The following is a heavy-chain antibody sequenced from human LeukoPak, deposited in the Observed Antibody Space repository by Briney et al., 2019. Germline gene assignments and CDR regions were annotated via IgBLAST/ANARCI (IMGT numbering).Heavy chain of an antibody. CDR3: ARRISGSYLDY. CDR2: ITSRSTT. D-gene: IGHD3-10*01. J-gene: IGHJ4*02. CDR1: GFAFSTYG. Sequence: GGSLRLSCAASGFAFSTYGMNWVRQAPGKGLEWISYITSRSTTNYADSVRGRFTISRDNAKNSLYLEMNGLRDDDTAVYYCARRISGSYLDYWGKGTLVTVSS. V-gene: IGHV3-48*02.